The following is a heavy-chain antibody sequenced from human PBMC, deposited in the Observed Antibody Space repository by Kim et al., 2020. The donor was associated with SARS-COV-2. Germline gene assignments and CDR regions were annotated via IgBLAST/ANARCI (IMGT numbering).Heavy chain of an antibody. CDR2: ISSSSSYI. CDR1: GFTFRSYS. D-gene: IGHD1-7*01. V-gene: IGHV3-21*01. J-gene: IGHJ4*02. CDR3: ARAGGNYEDY. Sequence: GGSLRLSCAASGFTFRSYSMNWVRQAPGKGLEWVSSISSSSSYIYYADSVKGRFTISRDNAKNSLYLQMNSLRAEDTAVYYCARAGGNYEDYWGQGTLVTVSS.